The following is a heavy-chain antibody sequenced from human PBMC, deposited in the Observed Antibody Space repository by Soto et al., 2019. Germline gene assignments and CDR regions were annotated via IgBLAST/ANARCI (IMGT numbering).Heavy chain of an antibody. CDR1: GFTFSDYY. CDR3: ARVRPHYDILTGYTYYFDY. D-gene: IGHD3-9*01. CDR2: ISSSGSTI. V-gene: IGHV3-11*01. J-gene: IGHJ4*02. Sequence: QVQLVESGGGLVKPGGSLRLSCAASGFTFSDYYMSWIRQAPGKGLEWVSYISSSGSTIYYADSVKGRFTISRDNAKNSLYVQMNSLRAEDTAVYYCARVRPHYDILTGYTYYFDYWGQGTLVTVSS.